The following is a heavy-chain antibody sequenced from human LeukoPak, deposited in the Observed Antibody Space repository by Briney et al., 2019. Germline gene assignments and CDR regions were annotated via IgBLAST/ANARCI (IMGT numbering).Heavy chain of an antibody. V-gene: IGHV4-34*01. CDR2: INHSGST. D-gene: IGHD1-1*01. CDR3: ARGTAWNVQNWFDP. Sequence: SETLSLTCAVYGGSSSGYYWSWIRQPPGKGLEWIGEINHSGSTNYNPSLKSRVTISVDTSKNQFSLKLSSVTAADTAVYYCARGTAWNVQNWFDPWGQGTLVTVSS. J-gene: IGHJ5*02. CDR1: GGSSSGYY.